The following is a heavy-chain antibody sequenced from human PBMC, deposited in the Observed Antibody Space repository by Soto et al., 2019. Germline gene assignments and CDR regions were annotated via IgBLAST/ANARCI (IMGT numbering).Heavy chain of an antibody. CDR1: GGSFSGYY. V-gene: IGHV4-34*01. Sequence: PSETLSLTCAVYGGSFSGYYWSWIRQPPGKGLEWIGEINHSRSTNYNPSIKSRITISVDTSKNQFSMKLSSVTAADTAVYYFAKVTYIYSGSYHFDYWGQGTLVTVSS. CDR3: AKVTYIYSGSYHFDY. D-gene: IGHD1-26*01. CDR2: INHSRST. J-gene: IGHJ4*02.